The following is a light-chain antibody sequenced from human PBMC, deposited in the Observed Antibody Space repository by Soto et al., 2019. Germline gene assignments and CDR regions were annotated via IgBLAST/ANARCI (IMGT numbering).Light chain of an antibody. CDR2: GAS. V-gene: IGKV3-20*01. J-gene: IGKJ1*01. Sequence: EIVLTQSPGTLSFSPGERATLSCRASQSVSSSYLAWYQQKPGQAPRLLIYGASSRATGIPDRFSGSGSGTDFTLSISRLEPGDFAMYYCQQYGSSSWTSDQETNVEI. CDR3: QQYGSSSWT. CDR1: QSVSSSY.